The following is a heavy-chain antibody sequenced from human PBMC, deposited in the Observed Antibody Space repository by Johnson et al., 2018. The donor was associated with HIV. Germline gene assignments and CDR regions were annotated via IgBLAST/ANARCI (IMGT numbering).Heavy chain of an antibody. CDR3: ARDRTSYGWIHDAFDI. D-gene: IGHD3-16*02. CDR2: ISYDGRNK. Sequence: QVQVVESGGGVVQPGRSLRLSCAASGFTFSSYAMHWVRQAPGKGLEWVAVISYDGRNKYYADSVKGRFTISRDNSKNTFYLQMNSLRTEDTALYYCARDRTSYGWIHDAFDIWGQGTMVTVSS. V-gene: IGHV3-30*04. J-gene: IGHJ3*02. CDR1: GFTFSSYA.